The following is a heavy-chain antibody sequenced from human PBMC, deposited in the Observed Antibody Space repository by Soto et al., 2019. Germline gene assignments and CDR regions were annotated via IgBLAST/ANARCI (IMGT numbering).Heavy chain of an antibody. CDR2: IYYSGST. V-gene: IGHV4-61*01. D-gene: IGHD6-19*01. J-gene: IGHJ6*02. Sequence: QVQLQESGPGLVKPSETLSLTCTVSGGSVSSGSYYWSWIRQPPGKGLEWIGYIYYSGSTNYNHSLKSRVTISVDTSKNQFCLKLSSVTAADTAVYYCARGIEGWYQGRYYYGMDVWGQGTTVTVSS. CDR3: ARGIEGWYQGRYYYGMDV. CDR1: GGSVSSGSYY.